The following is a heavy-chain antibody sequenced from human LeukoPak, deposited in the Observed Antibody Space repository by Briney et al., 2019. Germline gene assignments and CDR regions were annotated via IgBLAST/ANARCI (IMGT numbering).Heavy chain of an antibody. CDR2: ISWNSGSI. D-gene: IGHD3-22*01. CDR3: AKDKDSSGYNFDY. Sequence: GGSLRLSCAAPGFTFDDYAMHWVRQAPGKGLEWVSGISWNSGSIGYADSVKGRFTISRDNAKNSLYLQMNSLRAEDTALYYCAKDKDSSGYNFDYWGQGTLVTVSS. V-gene: IGHV3-9*01. CDR1: GFTFDDYA. J-gene: IGHJ4*02.